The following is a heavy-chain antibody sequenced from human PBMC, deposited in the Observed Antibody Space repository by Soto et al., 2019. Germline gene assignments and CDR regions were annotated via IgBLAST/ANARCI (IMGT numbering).Heavy chain of an antibody. CDR3: ARDGGGRWERLDLYYGMDV. CDR1: GGSISSYY. CDR2: IYTSGST. D-gene: IGHD1-26*01. V-gene: IGHV4-4*07. Sequence: PSETLSLTCTVSGGSISSYYWSWIRQPAGKGLEWIGRIYTSGSTNYNPSLKSRVTMSVDTSKNQCSLKLSSVTAADTAVYYCARDGGGRWERLDLYYGMDVWGQGTTVTVSS. J-gene: IGHJ6*02.